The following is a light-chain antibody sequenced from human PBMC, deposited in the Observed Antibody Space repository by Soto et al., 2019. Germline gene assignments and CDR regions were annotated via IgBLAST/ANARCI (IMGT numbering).Light chain of an antibody. CDR2: GAS. Sequence: EIGMTQSPATLSVSPGERATLSFRASQSVNSKLAWYQQKPGRAPRLLIYGASTRATGIPARFSGSGSGTEFTLTISSLQSEDFAVYYCQQYNNWRTFGQGTKVDIK. CDR1: QSVNSK. CDR3: QQYNNWRT. J-gene: IGKJ1*01. V-gene: IGKV3-15*01.